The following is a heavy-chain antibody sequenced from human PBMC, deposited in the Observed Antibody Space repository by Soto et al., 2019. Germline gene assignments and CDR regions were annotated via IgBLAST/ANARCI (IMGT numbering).Heavy chain of an antibody. CDR1: GFTFSDYY. Sequence: GGSLRLSCAASGFTFSDYYMSWIRQAPGKGLEWVSYISSSGSTIYYADSVKGRFTISRDNAKNSLYLQMNSLRAEDTAVYYCARNYYDSSGYYYDWFDPWGQGTLVTVSS. J-gene: IGHJ5*02. CDR3: ARNYYDSSGYYYDWFDP. CDR2: ISSSGSTI. D-gene: IGHD3-22*01. V-gene: IGHV3-11*01.